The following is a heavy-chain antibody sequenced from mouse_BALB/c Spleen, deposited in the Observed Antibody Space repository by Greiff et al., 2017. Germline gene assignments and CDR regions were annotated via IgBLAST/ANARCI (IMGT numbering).Heavy chain of an antibody. V-gene: IGHV1-61*01. CDR2: IGPSNSET. CDR3: ARHYYDDTHFDY. CDR1: GYTFTSYW. J-gene: IGHJ2*01. D-gene: IGHD1-1*01. Sequence: VQLQQSGPGLVRPGASVKLSCKASGYTFTSYWMYWVKQRPGQGLEWIGMIGPSNSETRFNQKFKDKATLNVDKSSNTAYLQLSSLTSEDSTVYYCARHYYDDTHFDYWGQGTTLTVSA.